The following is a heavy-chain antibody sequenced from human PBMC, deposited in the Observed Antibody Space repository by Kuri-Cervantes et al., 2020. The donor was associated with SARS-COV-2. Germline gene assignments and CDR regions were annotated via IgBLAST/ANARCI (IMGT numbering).Heavy chain of an antibody. J-gene: IGHJ4*02. Sequence: GESLKISCAASGFTFSSYPMHWVRQAPGKGLEWVAVISPDGSNKDYADSVEGRFTISRDNSRNTLYLQMNSLRAEDTAVYYCARGGIVGAMPFDSWGQGTLVTVSS. CDR2: ISPDGSNK. D-gene: IGHD1-26*01. V-gene: IGHV3-30-3*01. CDR1: GFTFSSYP. CDR3: ARGGIVGAMPFDS.